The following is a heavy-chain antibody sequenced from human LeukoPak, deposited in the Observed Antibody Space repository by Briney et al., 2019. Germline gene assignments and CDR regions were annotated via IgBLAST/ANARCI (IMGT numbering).Heavy chain of an antibody. CDR3: ARGPFPNWFDP. V-gene: IGHV4-34*01. J-gene: IGHJ5*02. CDR2: INHSGST. D-gene: IGHD2/OR15-2a*01. CDR1: GGSFSGYY. Sequence: SETLSLTCAVYGGSFSGYYWSWIRQPPGKGLEWIGEINHSGSTNYNPSLKSRVTISVDTSKNQFSLKLSSVTAADTAVYYCARGPFPNWFDPWGQGTLVTVSS.